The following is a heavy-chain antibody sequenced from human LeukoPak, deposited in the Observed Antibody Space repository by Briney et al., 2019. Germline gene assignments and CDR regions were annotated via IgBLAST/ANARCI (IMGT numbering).Heavy chain of an antibody. CDR1: GGSTSRYY. J-gene: IGHJ3*02. CDR2: IFYSGST. CDR3: ARHPGEYDAFDI. Sequence: ASETLSLTCTVSGGSTSRYYWSWIRQPPGKRLEWIGCIFYSGSTSYNPSLKSRVTVSVDSSKNQFSLKLSSVTAADTAVYYCARHPGEYDAFDIWGQGTMVTVSS. D-gene: IGHD7-27*01. V-gene: IGHV4-59*08.